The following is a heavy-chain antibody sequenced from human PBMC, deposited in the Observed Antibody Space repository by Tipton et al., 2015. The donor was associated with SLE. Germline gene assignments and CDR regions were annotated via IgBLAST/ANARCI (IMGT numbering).Heavy chain of an antibody. CDR2: INHSGST. J-gene: IGHJ4*02. Sequence: TLSLTCAVYGGSFSGYYWSWIRQPPGKGLEWIGEINHSGSTNYNPSLKSRVTISVDTSKNQFSLKLSSVTAADTAVYYCARDFSPSWQYYFDYWGQGTLVTVSS. D-gene: IGHD2-2*01. CDR1: GGSFSGYY. V-gene: IGHV4-34*01. CDR3: ARDFSPSWQYYFDY.